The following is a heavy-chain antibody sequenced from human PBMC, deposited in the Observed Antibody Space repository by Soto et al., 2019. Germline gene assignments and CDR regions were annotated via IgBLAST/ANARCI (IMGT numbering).Heavy chain of an antibody. J-gene: IGHJ4*02. Sequence: QVQLQQWGAGLLKPSETLSLTCDVYGVAFNNYYWSWIRQSPGKGLEWIGEINHSGSANYNSSLKSRVTISADKSKNQFSLKLNSVTAADTAVYYCGQRGTLHSGGRNTYWGQGTLVTVSS. CDR1: GVAFNNYY. D-gene: IGHD2-15*01. CDR3: GQRGTLHSGGRNTY. V-gene: IGHV4-34*02. CDR2: INHSGSA.